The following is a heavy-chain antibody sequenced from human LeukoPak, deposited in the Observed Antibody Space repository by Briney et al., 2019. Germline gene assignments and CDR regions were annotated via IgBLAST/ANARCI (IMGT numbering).Heavy chain of an antibody. Sequence: GGSLRLSCAASGFTFSSYGMHWVRQAPGKGLEWVAFIRYDGSNKYYADSVKGRFTISRDNSKNTLYLQMNSLRAEDTAVYYCAKGPYYYDSSGRYYFDYWGQGTLVTVSS. J-gene: IGHJ4*02. CDR2: IRYDGSNK. CDR3: AKGPYYYDSSGRYYFDY. V-gene: IGHV3-30*02. D-gene: IGHD3-22*01. CDR1: GFTFSSYG.